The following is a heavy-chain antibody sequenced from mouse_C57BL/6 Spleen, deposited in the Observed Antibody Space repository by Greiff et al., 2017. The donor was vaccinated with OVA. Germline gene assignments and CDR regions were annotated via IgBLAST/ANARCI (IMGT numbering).Heavy chain of an antibody. CDR1: GFTFSDYG. CDR3: ERGYFDY. V-gene: IGHV5-17*01. CDR2: ISSGSSTI. J-gene: IGHJ2*01. Sequence: EVMLVESGGGLVKPGGSLKLSCAASGFTFSDYGMHWVRQAPEKGLEWVAYISSGSSTIYYADTVKGRFTISRDNAKNTLFLQMTILRAEDTAKYYCERGYFDYWGQGTTLTVSS.